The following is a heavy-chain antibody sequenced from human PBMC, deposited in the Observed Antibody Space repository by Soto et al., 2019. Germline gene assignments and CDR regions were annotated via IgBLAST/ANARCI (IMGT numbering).Heavy chain of an antibody. CDR2: IFSNDEK. V-gene: IGHV2-26*01. J-gene: IGHJ4*02. CDR3: ARIRIAVAGYYFDY. D-gene: IGHD6-19*01. Sequence: QVTLKESGPVLVKPTETLTLTCTVSGFSLSNARMGVSWIRQPPGKALEWLAHIFSNDEKSYSTSLKSRLTISKHTSKSQVVLTMTNMDPVDTATYYCARIRIAVAGYYFDYWGQGTLVTVSS. CDR1: GFSLSNARMG.